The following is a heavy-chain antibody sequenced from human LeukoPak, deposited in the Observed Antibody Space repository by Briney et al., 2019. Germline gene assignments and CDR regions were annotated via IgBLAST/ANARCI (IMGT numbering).Heavy chain of an antibody. CDR1: GDSISGSY. CDR3: ARGIESYGDYGY. D-gene: IGHD4-17*01. J-gene: IGHJ4*02. Sequence: SETLFLTCTASGDSISGSYWSWIRQPPAKGLECIAYMYNSGSTNYNPSLKSRVTISIDTSKNQFSLKLSSLTAADTAIYYCARGIESYGDYGYWGQGILVTVSS. V-gene: IGHV4-59*01. CDR2: MYNSGST.